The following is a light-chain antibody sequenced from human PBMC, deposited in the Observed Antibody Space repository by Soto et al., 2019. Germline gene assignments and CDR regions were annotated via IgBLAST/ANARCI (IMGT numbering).Light chain of an antibody. J-gene: IGKJ3*01. Sequence: EIVLTQSPGTLSLSPGERATLSCRASQSVSSGYLAWYQQKPGQAPRLLIYGASSRATGIPDRFSGSGSGTDFTLTISRLEPEDFAVDYCQQYGSLWFTFGPGTKVDIK. V-gene: IGKV3-20*01. CDR3: QQYGSLWFT. CDR2: GAS. CDR1: QSVSSGY.